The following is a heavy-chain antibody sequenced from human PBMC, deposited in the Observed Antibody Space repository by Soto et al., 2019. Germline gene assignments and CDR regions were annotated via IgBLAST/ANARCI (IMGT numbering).Heavy chain of an antibody. Sequence: QVQLVQSGAEVKKPGSSVKVSCKASGGTFSSYTINWVRQAPGQGLEWMGVIIPIFGTADYAQKFQGRVTVTADESTSTAYMELSSLRSEDTAVYYCASVETQRYYYGMDVWGQGTTVTVSS. CDR3: ASVETQRYYYGMDV. CDR1: GGTFSSYT. CDR2: IIPIFGTA. J-gene: IGHJ6*02. D-gene: IGHD2-15*01. V-gene: IGHV1-69*12.